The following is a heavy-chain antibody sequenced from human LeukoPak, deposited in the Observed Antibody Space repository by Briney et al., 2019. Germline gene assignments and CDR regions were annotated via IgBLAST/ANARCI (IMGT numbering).Heavy chain of an antibody. D-gene: IGHD1-26*01. Sequence: AGGSLRLSCAASGFTFSSYALSWVRQAPGKGLEWVSAISADGGSTYYADSVKGRFTISRDNSKNTLYLHMDSLRAEDTAVYYCANWQSGSRVFFDYWGQGTLVTVSS. J-gene: IGHJ4*02. CDR1: GFTFSSYA. V-gene: IGHV3-23*01. CDR2: ISADGGST. CDR3: ANWQSGSRVFFDY.